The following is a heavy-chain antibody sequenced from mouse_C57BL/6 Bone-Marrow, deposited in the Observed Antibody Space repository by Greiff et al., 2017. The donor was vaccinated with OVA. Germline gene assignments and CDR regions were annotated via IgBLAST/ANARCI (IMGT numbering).Heavy chain of an antibody. V-gene: IGHV3-6*01. CDR1: GYSITSGYY. Sequence: EVQLQESGPGLVKPSQSLSLTCSVTGYSITSGYYWNWIRQFPGNKLEWMGYISYDGSNNYNPSLKNRITITRDTSKNQFFLKLNSVTTEDTATYYCARDEEYYGSSSGPYAMDYWGQGTSVTVSS. CDR3: ARDEEYYGSSSGPYAMDY. J-gene: IGHJ4*01. D-gene: IGHD1-1*01. CDR2: ISYDGSN.